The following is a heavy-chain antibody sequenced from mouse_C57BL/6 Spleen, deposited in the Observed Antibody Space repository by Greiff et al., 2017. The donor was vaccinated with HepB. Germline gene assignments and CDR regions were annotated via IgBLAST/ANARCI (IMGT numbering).Heavy chain of an antibody. J-gene: IGHJ1*03. Sequence: VQLQQSGAELAKPGASVKLSCKASGYTFTSYWMHWVKQRPGQGLEWIGYINPSSGYTKYNQKFKDKATLTADKSSSTAYMQLSSLTYEDSAVYYCARANWDSHWYVDVWGTGTTVTVSS. CDR1: GYTFTSYW. CDR2: INPSSGYT. CDR3: ARANWDSHWYVDV. D-gene: IGHD4-1*01. V-gene: IGHV1-7*01.